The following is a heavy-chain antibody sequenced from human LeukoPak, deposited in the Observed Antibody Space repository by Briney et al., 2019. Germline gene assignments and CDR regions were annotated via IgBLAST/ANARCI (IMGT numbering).Heavy chain of an antibody. D-gene: IGHD2-2*01. CDR2: ICGSGGST. CDR1: GFTFSSYA. V-gene: IGHV3-23*01. J-gene: IGHJ4*02. Sequence: GGSLRLSCAAPGFTFSSYAMSWVLQAPGKGLEWVSAICGSGGSTYYADSVKGRFTISRDNSKNTLYLQMNSLRAEDTAVYYCAKAGGGYCSSTSCERHPFDYWGQGTLVTVSS. CDR3: AKAGGGYCSSTSCERHPFDY.